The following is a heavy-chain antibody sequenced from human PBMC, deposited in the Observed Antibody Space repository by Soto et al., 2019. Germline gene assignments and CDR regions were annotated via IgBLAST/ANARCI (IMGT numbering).Heavy chain of an antibody. Sequence: GASVKVSCKASGYTFTSYGISWVRQAPGQGLEWMGWISAYNGNTNYAQKLQGRVTMTTDTSTSTAYMELSSLRSDDTAVYYCARDEGCSGGSCYTWYYYYSIDVCGQAIMLTVSS. V-gene: IGHV1-18*01. CDR1: GYTFTSYG. J-gene: IGHJ6*03. CDR3: ARDEGCSGGSCYTWYYYYSIDV. D-gene: IGHD2-15*01. CDR2: ISAYNGNT.